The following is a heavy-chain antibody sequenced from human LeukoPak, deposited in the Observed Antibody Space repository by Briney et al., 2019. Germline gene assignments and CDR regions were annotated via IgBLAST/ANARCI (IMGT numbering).Heavy chain of an antibody. D-gene: IGHD2-2*01. Sequence: SETLSLTCTVSGDSISSYYWSWIRQPAGKGLEWIGRIYTSGTNYNPSLKSRVTMSIDTSKNQFSLKLSSVTAADTAVYYCASYHGLYYFDYWGQGTLVTVSS. CDR2: IYTSGT. J-gene: IGHJ4*02. CDR3: ASYHGLYYFDY. CDR1: GDSISSYY. V-gene: IGHV4-4*07.